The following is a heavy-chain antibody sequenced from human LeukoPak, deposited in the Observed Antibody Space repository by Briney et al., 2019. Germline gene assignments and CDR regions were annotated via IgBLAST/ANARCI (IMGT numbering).Heavy chain of an antibody. CDR3: AVIYAVVGTFDI. CDR2: LYPDDSDT. CDR1: GYNFPDYW. J-gene: IGHJ3*02. D-gene: IGHD2-8*01. V-gene: IGHV5-51*01. Sequence: GESLKISCQGSGYNFPDYWIGWVRQLPGKGLEWIGILYPDDSDTKYSPSFQGQVTISVDMSISTAYLQWSSLQASDTAIYYCAVIYAVVGTFDIWGQGTVVTVSS.